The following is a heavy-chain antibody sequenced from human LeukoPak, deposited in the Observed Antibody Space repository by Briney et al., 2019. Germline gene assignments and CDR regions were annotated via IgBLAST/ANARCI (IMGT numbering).Heavy chain of an antibody. J-gene: IGHJ4*02. CDR2: IKSNTDGGTT. Sequence: PGGSLRLSCAASGFTFNNAWMSWVRQAPGKGPEWVGRIKSNTDGGTTDYADSVKGRFTISRDNSKNTLYLQMNSLRAEDTAVYYCAKDLEYEGFWGLFDYWGQGTLVTVSS. D-gene: IGHD7-27*01. CDR3: AKDLEYEGFWGLFDY. CDR1: GFTFNNAW. V-gene: IGHV3-15*01.